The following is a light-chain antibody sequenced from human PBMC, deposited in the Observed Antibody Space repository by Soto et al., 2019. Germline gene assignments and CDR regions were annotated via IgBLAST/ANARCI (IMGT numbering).Light chain of an antibody. V-gene: IGKV3-20*01. CDR1: QSVNSRY. CDR3: QQYGGSPVT. CDR2: GAS. Sequence: EIVLTQSPDTLSLSPGERATLSCRASQSVNSRYLAWYQQKPGRAPRLLIYGASTRATGIPARFSGSGSGTEFTLTISSLQSEDFAVYYCQQYGGSPVTFGQGTRLQIK. J-gene: IGKJ5*01.